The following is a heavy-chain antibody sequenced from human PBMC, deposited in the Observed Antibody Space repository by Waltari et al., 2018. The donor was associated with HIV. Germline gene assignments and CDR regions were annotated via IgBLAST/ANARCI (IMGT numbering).Heavy chain of an antibody. CDR2: ISYDGSNK. Sequence: QVQLVESGGGVVQPGRSLRLSCAAPGFTFNTYAMYWVRQAPGKGLECVAVISYDGSNKYYADSVKGRFTISRDNSKNTLYLQMNSLRAEDTAVYYCARDSSGYYYVGYGMDVWGQGTTVTVSS. V-gene: IGHV3-30*01. D-gene: IGHD3-22*01. CDR1: GFTFNTYA. J-gene: IGHJ6*02. CDR3: ARDSSGYYYVGYGMDV.